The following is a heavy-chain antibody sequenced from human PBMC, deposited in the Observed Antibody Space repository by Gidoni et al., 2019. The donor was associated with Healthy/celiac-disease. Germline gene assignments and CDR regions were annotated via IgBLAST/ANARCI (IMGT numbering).Heavy chain of an antibody. J-gene: IGHJ6*02. CDR3: ARDRTAMVREKHYYYYYGMDV. CDR2: ISSSSSYI. Sequence: EVQLVESGGGLVKPGGSLRLSCAASGFTFSSYSMNWVRQAPGKGLEWVSSISSSSSYIYYADSVKGRFTISRDNAKNSLYLQMNSLRAEDTAVYYCARDRTAMVREKHYYYYYGMDVWGQGTTVTVSS. D-gene: IGHD5-18*01. V-gene: IGHV3-21*01. CDR1: GFTFSSYS.